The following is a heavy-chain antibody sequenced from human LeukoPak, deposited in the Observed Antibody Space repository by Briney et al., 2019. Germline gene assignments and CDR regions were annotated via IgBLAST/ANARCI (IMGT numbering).Heavy chain of an antibody. CDR2: ISAYNGNT. CDR3: ARARLRGGWDWFDP. Sequence: ASVKVSCKASGYTFTSYAMHWVRQAPGQRLEWMGWISAYNGNTNYAQKLQGRVTMTTDTSTSTAYMELRSLRSDDTAVYYCARARLRGGWDWFDPWGQGTLVTVSS. D-gene: IGHD4-17*01. J-gene: IGHJ5*02. V-gene: IGHV1-18*01. CDR1: GYTFTSYA.